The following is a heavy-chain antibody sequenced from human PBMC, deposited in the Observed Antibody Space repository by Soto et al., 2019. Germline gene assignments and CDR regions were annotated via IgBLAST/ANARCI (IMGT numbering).Heavy chain of an antibody. D-gene: IGHD3-16*01. CDR3: ASYTAGLVTNYGMDV. CDR2: IIPIFGTA. CDR1: GGTFSSYA. J-gene: IGHJ6*02. Sequence: EASVKVSCKASGGTFSSYAISWVRQAPGQGLEWMGGIIPIFGTANYAQKFQGRVTITADESTSTAYMELSSLRSEDTAVYYCASYTAGLVTNYGMDVWGQGTTVTVSS. V-gene: IGHV1-69*13.